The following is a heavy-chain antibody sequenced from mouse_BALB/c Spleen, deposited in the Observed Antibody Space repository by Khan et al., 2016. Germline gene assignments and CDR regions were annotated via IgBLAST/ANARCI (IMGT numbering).Heavy chain of an antibody. Sequence: EVQLQESGPGLVKPSQSLSLTCTVTGYSITSDYAWNWIRQFPGNKLEWMGYISYSGSTSYNPSLKSRISITRDTSKNQFFLQLNSVTTEDTATYYCASTAYYCDYWGQGTTLTVSS. J-gene: IGHJ2*01. D-gene: IGHD4-1*02. CDR3: ASTAYYCDY. CDR2: ISYSGST. CDR1: GYSITSDYA. V-gene: IGHV3-2*02.